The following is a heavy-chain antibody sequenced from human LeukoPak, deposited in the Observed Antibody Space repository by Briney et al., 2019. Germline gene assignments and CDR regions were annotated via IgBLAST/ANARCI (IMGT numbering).Heavy chain of an antibody. CDR2: IYSNGVT. D-gene: IGHD1-7*01. CDR3: AREGNWNYNFDY. CDR1: GFTVSNNY. J-gene: IGHJ4*02. Sequence: GGSLRLSCAASGFTVSNNYMIWVRQAPGKGLEWVSLIYSNGVTNYADSVKGRFTISRDSSKNTLYLQMNSVRAEDTAVYYCAREGNWNYNFDYWGQGTLVTVSS. V-gene: IGHV3-53*01.